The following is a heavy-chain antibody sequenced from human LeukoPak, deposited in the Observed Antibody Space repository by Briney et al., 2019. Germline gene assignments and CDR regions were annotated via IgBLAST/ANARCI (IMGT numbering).Heavy chain of an antibody. CDR2: INTDGSST. V-gene: IGHV3-74*01. Sequence: AGGSLRLSCAASGFTFSSYWMHWVRQVPGEGLVWVSRINTDGSSTGYADSVKGRFTISRDNAKNTLYLQMNSLRAEDTAVYYCARGRTVTSDSWGQGTLVTVSS. CDR1: GFTFSSYW. D-gene: IGHD4-11*01. J-gene: IGHJ4*02. CDR3: ARGRTVTSDS.